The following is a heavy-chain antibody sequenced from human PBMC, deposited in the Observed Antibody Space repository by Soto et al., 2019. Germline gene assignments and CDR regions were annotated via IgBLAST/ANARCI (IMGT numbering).Heavy chain of an antibody. Sequence: SETLSLTCTVSGGSISSYYWSWIRQPPGKGLEWIGYIYYSGSTNYNPSLTSRVTISVDTSKNQFSLTLSSVTAADTAVYYCAGVRYFVNSGYYRSYLGAHLYYSYERMEVGGQGTTVTVSS. CDR1: GGSISSYY. CDR3: AGVRYFVNSGYYRSYLGAHLYYSYERMEV. CDR2: IYYSGST. J-gene: IGHJ6*02. D-gene: IGHD3-22*01. V-gene: IGHV4-59*01.